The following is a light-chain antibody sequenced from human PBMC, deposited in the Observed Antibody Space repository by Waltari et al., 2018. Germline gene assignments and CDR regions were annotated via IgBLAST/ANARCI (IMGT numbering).Light chain of an antibody. CDR2: KVS. V-gene: IGKV2-30*02. CDR1: QSLVHSDGNTY. CDR3: MQVTHWPHT. Sequence: VVMTQSPLSPPGTLGQPASIPCSSSQSLVHSDGNTYLEWFQQRPGQSPRRLIYKVSTRDSGVPDRFSGSGSGTDFTLKISRVEAEDVGLYYCMQVTHWPHTFGQGTSLEI. J-gene: IGKJ2*01.